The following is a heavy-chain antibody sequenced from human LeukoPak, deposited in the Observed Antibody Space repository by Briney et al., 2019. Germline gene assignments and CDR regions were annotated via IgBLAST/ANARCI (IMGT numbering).Heavy chain of an antibody. J-gene: IGHJ1*01. CDR2: INHSGST. D-gene: IGHD6-19*01. V-gene: IGHV4-34*01. CDR3: ARAPSQWLVRGYFQH. Sequence: SETLSLTCAVYGGFFSGYYWSWIRQPPGKGLEWIGEINHSGSTNYNPSLKSRVTISVDTSKNQFSLKLSSVTAADTAVYYCARAPSQWLVRGYFQHWGQGTLVTVSS. CDR1: GGFFSGYY.